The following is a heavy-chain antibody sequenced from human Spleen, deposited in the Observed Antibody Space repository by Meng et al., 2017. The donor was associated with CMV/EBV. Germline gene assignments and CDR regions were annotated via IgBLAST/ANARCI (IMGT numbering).Heavy chain of an antibody. J-gene: IGHJ5*02. Sequence: GGSLRLSCEGSGFTFSSYEMNWVRQAPGKGLEWVSYISSSGSTIYYADSVKGRFTISRDNAKNSLYLQMNSLRAEDTAVYYCARGSVVVAATGVPNWFDPWGQGTLVTVSS. V-gene: IGHV3-48*03. CDR3: ARGSVVVAATGVPNWFDP. CDR2: ISSSGSTI. CDR1: GFTFSSYE. D-gene: IGHD2-15*01.